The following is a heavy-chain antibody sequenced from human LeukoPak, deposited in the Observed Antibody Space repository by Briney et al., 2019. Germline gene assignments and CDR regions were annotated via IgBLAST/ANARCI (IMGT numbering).Heavy chain of an antibody. CDR2: IWYDGSNK. CDR1: GFTFSSYG. D-gene: IGHD2-15*01. V-gene: IGHV3-33*01. Sequence: PGGSLRLSCAASGFTFSSYGMHWVRQAPGKGLEWVAVIWYDGSNKYYADSVKGRFTISRDNSKSTLYLQMNSLRAEDTAVYYCARDALGYCSGGSCYSLGYWGQGTLVTVSS. J-gene: IGHJ4*02. CDR3: ARDALGYCSGGSCYSLGY.